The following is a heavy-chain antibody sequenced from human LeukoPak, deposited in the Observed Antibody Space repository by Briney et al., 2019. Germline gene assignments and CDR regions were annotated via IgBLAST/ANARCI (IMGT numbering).Heavy chain of an antibody. CDR2: TNHSGST. Sequence: LETLSLTCAVYGGSFSGYYWSWIRQPPGKGLEWIGETNHSGSTNYNPSLKSRVTISVDTSKNQFSLKLSSVTAADTAVYYCARSIGGVWGSYRQPDYWGQGTLVTVSS. CDR3: ARSIGGVWGSYRQPDY. CDR1: GGSFSGYY. J-gene: IGHJ4*02. D-gene: IGHD3-16*02. V-gene: IGHV4-34*01.